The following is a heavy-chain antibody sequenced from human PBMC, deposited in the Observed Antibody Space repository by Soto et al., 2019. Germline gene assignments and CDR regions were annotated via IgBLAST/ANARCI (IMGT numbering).Heavy chain of an antibody. CDR3: ARERPGSGYHGEYYHYYYYMDV. V-gene: IGHV3-33*01. CDR2: IWYDGSNK. J-gene: IGHJ6*03. CDR1: GFTFSSYG. Sequence: GGSLRLSCAASGFTFSSYGMHWVRQAPGKGLEWVAVIWYDGSNKYYADSVKGRFTISRDNSKNTLYLQMNSLRAEDTAVYYCARERPGSGYHGEYYHYYYYMDVWGKGTTVTVSS. D-gene: IGHD3-10*01.